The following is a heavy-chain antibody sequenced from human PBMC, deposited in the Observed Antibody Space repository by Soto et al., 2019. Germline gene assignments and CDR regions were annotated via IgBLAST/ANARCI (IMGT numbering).Heavy chain of an antibody. CDR1: GGSINSSGYC. J-gene: IGHJ4*02. Sequence: QVQLQESGPGLVKPSQPLSLTCTVSGGSINSSGYCWSWIRQHPGKGLDWIGCISYGGSTSYNPSLKSRVTISVDTSKNQFSLKLTSVTAADTAGYYCSRVILVWGQGALITVSS. CDR3: SRVILV. CDR2: ISYGGST. V-gene: IGHV4-31*03. D-gene: IGHD2-21*01.